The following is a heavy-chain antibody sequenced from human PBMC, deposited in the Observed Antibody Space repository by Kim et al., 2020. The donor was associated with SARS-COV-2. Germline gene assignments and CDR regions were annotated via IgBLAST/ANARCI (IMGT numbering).Heavy chain of an antibody. CDR1: GGSISSSSYY. CDR2: IYYSGST. J-gene: IGHJ2*01. Sequence: SETLSLTCTVSGGSISSSSYYWGWIRQPPGKGLEWIGSIYYSGSTYYNPSLKSRVTISVDTSKNQFSLKLSSVTAADTAVYYCARGVLRYFDWLLSSVDYCDLWGRGTLVTVSS. V-gene: IGHV4-39*01. CDR3: ARGVLRYFDWLLSSVDYCDL. D-gene: IGHD3-9*01.